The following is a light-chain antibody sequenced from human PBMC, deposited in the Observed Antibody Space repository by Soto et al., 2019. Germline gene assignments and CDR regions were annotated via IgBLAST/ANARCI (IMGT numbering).Light chain of an antibody. CDR1: TGAVATGHY. CDR2: DTN. V-gene: IGLV7-46*01. Sequence: QAVVTQEPSLTVSPGGTVTLTCGSSTGAVATGHYPYWFQQMPGQAPRTLIYDTNNRHSWTPARFSGSILGGKPALTLAGAQPADESDYYCSRSYSGIRVFGGGTKLTVL. J-gene: IGLJ3*02. CDR3: SRSYSGIRV.